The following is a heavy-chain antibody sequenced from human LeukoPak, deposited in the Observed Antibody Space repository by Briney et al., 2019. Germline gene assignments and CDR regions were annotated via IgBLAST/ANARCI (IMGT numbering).Heavy chain of an antibody. J-gene: IGHJ4*02. CDR2: IRYDGSNK. D-gene: IGHD1-26*01. CDR3: AKDLKWELPFDY. Sequence: PGGSLRLSCAASGFTFSSYGMHWVRQAPGKGLEWVAFIRYDGSNKYYADSVKGRFTISRDNSKNTLYLQMNSLRAEDTAVYYCAKDLKWELPFDYWGQGTLVTVSS. CDR1: GFTFSSYG. V-gene: IGHV3-30*02.